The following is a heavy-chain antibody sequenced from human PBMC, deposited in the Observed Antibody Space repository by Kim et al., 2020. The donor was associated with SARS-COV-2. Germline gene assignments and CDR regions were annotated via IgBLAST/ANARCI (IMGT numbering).Heavy chain of an antibody. Sequence: ASVKVSCKASGYTFTSYGISWVRQAPGQGLEWMGWISAYNGNTNYAQKLQGRVTMTTDTSTSTAYMELRSLRSDDTAVYYCARAYGDYGVYWFDPWGQGTLVTVSS. CDR3: ARAYGDYGVYWFDP. V-gene: IGHV1-18*04. J-gene: IGHJ5*02. CDR2: ISAYNGNT. D-gene: IGHD4-17*01. CDR1: GYTFTSYG.